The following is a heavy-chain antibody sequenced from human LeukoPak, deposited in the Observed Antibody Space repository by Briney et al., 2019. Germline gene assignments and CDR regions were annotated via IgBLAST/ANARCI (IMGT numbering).Heavy chain of an antibody. J-gene: IGHJ6*02. Sequence: GGSLRLSCAASGFTFSSYGMHWVRQAPGKGLEWAAVISYDGSNKYYADSVKGRFTISRDNSKNTLYLQMNSLRAEDTAVYYCAKALRYCSSTSCQTYYYYGMDVWGQGTTVTVSS. D-gene: IGHD2-2*01. V-gene: IGHV3-30*18. CDR3: AKALRYCSSTSCQTYYYYGMDV. CDR2: ISYDGSNK. CDR1: GFTFSSYG.